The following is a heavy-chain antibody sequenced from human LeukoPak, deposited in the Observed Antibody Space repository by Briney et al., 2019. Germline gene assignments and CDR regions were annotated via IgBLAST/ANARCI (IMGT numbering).Heavy chain of an antibody. V-gene: IGHV1-69*13. J-gene: IGHJ3*02. D-gene: IGHD1-26*01. Sequence: ASVKVSCKASGGTFSSYAISWVRQAPGQGLEWMGGIIPIFGTANYAQKFQGRVTITADESTSTAYMELSSLRSEDTAVYYCARPSGSYWKVNAFDIWGQGTMVTVSS. CDR1: GGTFSSYA. CDR2: IIPIFGTA. CDR3: ARPSGSYWKVNAFDI.